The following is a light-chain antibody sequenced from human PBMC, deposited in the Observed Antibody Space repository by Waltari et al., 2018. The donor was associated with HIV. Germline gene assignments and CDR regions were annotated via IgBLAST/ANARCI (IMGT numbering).Light chain of an antibody. CDR1: QSLSSN. CDR2: GES. V-gene: IGKV3-15*01. J-gene: IGKJ4*01. CDR3: QQYTNWPLT. Sequence: EIVMTQSPATLSVSPGERATLSCRASQSLSSNLAWYQQKPGQAPRLLIYGESTRATGIPARFSGSGSGTEFTPTISSLQSEDFAVYYCQQYTNWPLTFGGGTKVEIK.